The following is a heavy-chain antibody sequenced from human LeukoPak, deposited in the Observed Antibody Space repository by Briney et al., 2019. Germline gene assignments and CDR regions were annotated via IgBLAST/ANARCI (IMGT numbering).Heavy chain of an antibody. D-gene: IGHD2-2*01. J-gene: IGHJ4*02. CDR2: INPSGGST. CDR3: ARDGLFEYQPSDDWDY. V-gene: IGHV1-46*01. CDR1: GYTFTSYY. Sequence: GASVKVSCKASGYTFTSYYMHWVRQAPGQGLEWMGIINPSGGSTSYAQKFQGRVTTTRDTSTSTVYMELSSLRSEDTAVYYCARDGLFEYQPSDDWDYWGQGTLVTVSS.